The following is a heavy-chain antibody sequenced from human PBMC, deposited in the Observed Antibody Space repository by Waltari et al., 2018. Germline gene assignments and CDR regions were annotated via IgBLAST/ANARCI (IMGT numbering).Heavy chain of an antibody. D-gene: IGHD3-10*01. Sequence: QVQLQESGPGLVKPSQTLSLTCTVSGGSISSGGYYWSWIRQHPGKGLEWIGYSYYSGHPYSNPSHKSRVTVSVDTSKNQFSLKLSSVTAADTAVYYCAGGNRFGELLNYFDYWGQGTLVTVSS. CDR1: GGSISSGGYY. J-gene: IGHJ4*02. CDR2: SYYSGHP. CDR3: AGGNRFGELLNYFDY. V-gene: IGHV4-31*03.